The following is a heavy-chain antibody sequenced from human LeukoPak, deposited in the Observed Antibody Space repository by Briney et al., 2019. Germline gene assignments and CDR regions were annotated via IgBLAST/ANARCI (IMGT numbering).Heavy chain of an antibody. J-gene: IGHJ4*02. CDR1: GFTFSSYA. V-gene: IGHV3-23*01. D-gene: IGHD3-3*01. CDR3: ASVYYDFWSGYGGSVNFDY. CDR2: ISGSGGST. Sequence: GGSLRLSCAASGFTFSSYAMSWVRQAPGKGLEWVSAISGSGGSTYYADSVKGRFTISRDNAKNSLYLEMNSLRAEDTAVYYCASVYYDFWSGYGGSVNFDYWGQGTLVTVSS.